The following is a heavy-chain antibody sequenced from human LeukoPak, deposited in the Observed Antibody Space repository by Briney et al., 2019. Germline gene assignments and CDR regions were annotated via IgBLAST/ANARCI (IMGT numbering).Heavy chain of an antibody. J-gene: IGHJ5*02. CDR1: GGSFSGYY. CDR3: ARVGSYYDSSGYYNWFDP. Sequence: PSETLSLTCAVYGGSFSGYYWSWIRQPPGKGLEWIGEINHSGSTNYNPSLKSRVTISVDTSKNQFSLKLSSVTAADTAVYYCARVGSYYDSSGYYNWFDPWGQGTLVTVSS. V-gene: IGHV4-34*01. D-gene: IGHD3-22*01. CDR2: INHSGST.